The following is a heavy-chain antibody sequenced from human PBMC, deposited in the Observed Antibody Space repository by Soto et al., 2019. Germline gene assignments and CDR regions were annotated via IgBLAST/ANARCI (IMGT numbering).Heavy chain of an antibody. Sequence: QITLKESGPTLVKPTQTLTLTCTFSGFSLTTRGVGVGWIRQPPGKALEWLALIYWDDDKRYRPSLKSRLTITKDISKNQVVLTLTNMDPVDTSTYYCAHVPGSGQLLYSYYYYMDVWGKGATVAVS. V-gene: IGHV2-5*02. CDR1: GFSLTTRGVG. CDR2: IYWDDDK. J-gene: IGHJ6*03. D-gene: IGHD3-10*01. CDR3: AHVPGSGQLLYSYYYYMDV.